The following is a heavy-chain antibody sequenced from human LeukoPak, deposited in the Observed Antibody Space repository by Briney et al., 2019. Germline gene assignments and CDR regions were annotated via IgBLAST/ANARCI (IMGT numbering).Heavy chain of an antibody. CDR3: ARQQDGTGGLI. Sequence: KPSETLSLTCTVSGGSISSYYWSWIRQPPGKGLEWIGYIYYSGGTNYNPSLKSRVTISVDTSKNQFSLKLSSVTAADTAVYYCARQQDGTGGLIWGQGTMVTVSS. CDR1: GGSISSYY. D-gene: IGHD1-1*01. V-gene: IGHV4-59*01. J-gene: IGHJ3*02. CDR2: IYYSGGT.